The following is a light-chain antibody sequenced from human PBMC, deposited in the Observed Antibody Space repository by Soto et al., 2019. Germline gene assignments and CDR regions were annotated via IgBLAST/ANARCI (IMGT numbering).Light chain of an antibody. CDR1: TNDY. J-gene: IGLJ1*01. V-gene: IGLV2-14*03. CDR3: CSYNSVRLPYV. CDR2: DVD. Sequence: QSVLTQPASVSGSPGQSITISCTGITNDYVSWSQFHPGQAPKIMFYDVDRRPSGVSDRFSASKSGNTASLTISGLQAEDEAEYYCCSYNSVRLPYVFGTGTKVTVL.